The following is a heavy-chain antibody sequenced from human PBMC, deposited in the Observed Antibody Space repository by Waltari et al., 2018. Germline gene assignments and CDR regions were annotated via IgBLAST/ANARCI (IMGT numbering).Heavy chain of an antibody. V-gene: IGHV1-69*12. CDR1: GGTFSSYA. CDR2: IFGTA. Sequence: QVQLVQSGAEVKKPGSSVKVSCKASGGTFSSYAISWVRQAPIFGTANYAQKFQGRVPISADESTSTAYMELSSLRCEDTAVYYCARVLADYYYYYYGMDVWGQGTTVTVSS. CDR3: ARVLADYYYYYYGMDV. D-gene: IGHD3-3*02. J-gene: IGHJ6*02.